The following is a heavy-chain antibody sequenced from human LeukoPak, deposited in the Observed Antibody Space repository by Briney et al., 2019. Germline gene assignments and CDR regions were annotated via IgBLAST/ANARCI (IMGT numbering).Heavy chain of an antibody. D-gene: IGHD2/OR15-2a*01. CDR1: RFIFNDYF. Sequence: GGSLRLSCSASRFIFNDYFMSWFRQAPGKGLEWVSYIAKSGSPVYYADSVKGRFTISRDNARDSLYLQMNSLRVEDTAVYYCARDVTDYASYMDVWGKGTTVTVSS. V-gene: IGHV3-11*04. J-gene: IGHJ6*03. CDR2: IAKSGSPV. CDR3: ARDVTDYASYMDV.